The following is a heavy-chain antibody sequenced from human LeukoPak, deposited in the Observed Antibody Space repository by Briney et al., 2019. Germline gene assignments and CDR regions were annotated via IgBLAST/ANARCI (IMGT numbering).Heavy chain of an antibody. CDR3: AKVRFGEYFAYFDY. CDR1: GRAITTYM. J-gene: IGHJ4*02. D-gene: IGHD3-16*01. CDR2: ISDRGGYI. V-gene: IGHV3-23*01. Sequence: GGSLRLSCAASGRAITTYMMSWVRQAPGKGLEWVSSISDRGGYIYYADSVKGRFTISRDNSKNTLYLQMNSLRAEDTAVYYCAKVRFGEYFAYFDYWGQGTLVTVSS.